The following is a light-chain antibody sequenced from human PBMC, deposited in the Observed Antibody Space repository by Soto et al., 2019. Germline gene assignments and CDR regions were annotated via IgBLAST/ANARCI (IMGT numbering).Light chain of an antibody. Sequence: ESVLTQSPGTLSLSPGERATLSCRASQSVNNNYLAWYQQKPGQAPRLLIFGASNRATGIPDRFSGSGSGTDFTLTISRLDPEDFAVYYCQQYGSSPITFGQGTRREIK. V-gene: IGKV3-20*01. CDR1: QSVNNNY. CDR3: QQYGSSPIT. J-gene: IGKJ5*01. CDR2: GAS.